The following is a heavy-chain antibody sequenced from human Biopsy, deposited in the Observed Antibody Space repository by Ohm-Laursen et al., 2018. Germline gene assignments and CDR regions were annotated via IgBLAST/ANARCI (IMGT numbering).Heavy chain of an antibody. CDR1: GGSFSGYD. D-gene: IGHD4/OR15-4a*01. CDR2: FSHTGTT. CDR3: ARGPYGDNAGAFDV. V-gene: IGHV4-34*01. Sequence: GTLSLTWAVDGGSFSGYDWTWIRQPPGKGLEWVGEFSHTGTTIYNPSLKSRLTISVDESKNHFSLGLTSVTAADTATYFCARGPYGDNAGAFDVWGQGTVVTVSS. J-gene: IGHJ3*01.